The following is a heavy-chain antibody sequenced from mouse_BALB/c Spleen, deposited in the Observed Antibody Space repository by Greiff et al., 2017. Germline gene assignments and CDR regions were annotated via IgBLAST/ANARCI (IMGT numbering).Heavy chain of an antibody. D-gene: IGHD5-1*01. CDR2: INPYNGAT. CDR1: GYSFTGYY. CDR3: ARWGEYDYFDY. J-gene: IGHJ2*01. Sequence: EVKLQESGPELVKPGASVKISCKASGYSFTGYYMHWVKQSHVQSLEWIGRINPYNGATSYNQNFKDKASLTVDKSSSTAYMELHSLTSEDSAVYYCARWGEYDYFDYWGQGTALTVSS. V-gene: IGHV1-31*01.